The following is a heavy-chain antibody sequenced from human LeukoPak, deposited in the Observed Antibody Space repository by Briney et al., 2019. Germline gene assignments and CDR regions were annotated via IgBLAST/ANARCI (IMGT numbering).Heavy chain of an antibody. D-gene: IGHD3-3*01. CDR2: IISSSSYI. CDR1: GFTFSSYS. CDR3: ARDLPHYDFWSGYSYGMDV. J-gene: IGHJ6*02. Sequence: GGSLRLSCAASGFTFSSYSMDWVRQAPGKGLEWVSSIISSSSYIYYADSVKGRFTISRDNAKNSLYLQMNSLRAEDTAVYYCARDLPHYDFWSGYSYGMDVWGQGTTVTVSS. V-gene: IGHV3-21*01.